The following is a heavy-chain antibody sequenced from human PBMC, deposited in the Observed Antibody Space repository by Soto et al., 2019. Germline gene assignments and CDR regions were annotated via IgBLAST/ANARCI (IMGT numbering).Heavy chain of an antibody. V-gene: IGHV4-34*01. CDR2: ISHSGST. CDR1: GGSFTGYY. CDR3: TRVPMMHYGEGTYGYFDS. D-gene: IGHD3-10*01. Sequence: SETLSLTCAVHGGSFTGYYWSWIRQPPGKGLEWIGEISHSGSTNYNPSLKSRVTISLDTSKNQFSLNLTSVTAADTAFYYCTRVPMMHYGEGTYGYFDSWGQGTLVTVSS. J-gene: IGHJ4*02.